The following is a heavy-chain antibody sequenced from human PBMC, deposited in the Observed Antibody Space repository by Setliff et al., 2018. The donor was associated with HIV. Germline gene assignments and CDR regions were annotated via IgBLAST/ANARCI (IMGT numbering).Heavy chain of an antibody. CDR3: ATLRRDHDAYGEYRDDVFDI. Sequence: SETLSLTCTVSGGSISSYYWNWIRPPAGKGLEWIGRIYTTGSTNYNPSLKSRVTMSVDTSKNQFSLKLSSVTAADTAVYYCATLRRDHDAYGEYRDDVFDIWGQGTMVTVSS. J-gene: IGHJ3*02. CDR1: GGSISSYY. CDR2: IYTTGST. V-gene: IGHV4-4*07. D-gene: IGHD4-17*01.